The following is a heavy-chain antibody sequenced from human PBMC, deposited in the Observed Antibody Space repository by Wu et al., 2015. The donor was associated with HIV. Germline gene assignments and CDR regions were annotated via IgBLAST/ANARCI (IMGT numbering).Heavy chain of an antibody. J-gene: IGHJ4*02. CDR2: IIPMFGTA. CDR3: ARRPQLVDQ. CDR1: GGTFSSYA. D-gene: IGHD2-15*01. V-gene: IGHV1-69*12. Sequence: QVQLVQSGAEVKKPGSSVKVSCKASGGTFSSYAISWVRQAPGQGLEWMGGIIPMFGTANYAQKFQGRITITADASTTTSYLELRSLRSQDTGIYFCARRPQLVDQWGQGNTGHRLL.